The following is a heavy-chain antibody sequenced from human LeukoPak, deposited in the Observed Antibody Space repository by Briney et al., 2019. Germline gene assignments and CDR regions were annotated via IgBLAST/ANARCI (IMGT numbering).Heavy chain of an antibody. CDR3: ARQPTVTRGAVASNFAY. D-gene: IGHD6-19*01. V-gene: IGHV4-39*01. CDR1: GGLITSTIHY. CDR2: INYNGNN. Sequence: SETLSLTCSVSGGLITSTIHYWAWVRQPPGQGLEWIARINYNGNNYYNAARESRITKLVSTFRKQFLLRLSSARAADTSRYYCARQPTVTRGAVASNFAYWGQGTLVTVSS. J-gene: IGHJ4*02.